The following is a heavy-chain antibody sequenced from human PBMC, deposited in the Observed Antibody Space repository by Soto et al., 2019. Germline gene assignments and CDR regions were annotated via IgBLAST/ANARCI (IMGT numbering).Heavy chain of an antibody. D-gene: IGHD3-10*01. CDR1: GFTFSSYA. V-gene: IGHV3-23*01. J-gene: IGHJ4*02. CDR2: ISGSGGST. Sequence: EVQLLESGGGLVQPGGSLRLSCAASGFTFSSYAMSWVRQAPGKGLEWVSAISGSGGSTYYADSVKGRFTISRDNSNNTLYLEMDSLRAEDTAVYYCAKETGWFGEGQPDLRLYWGQGTLVTVSS. CDR3: AKETGWFGEGQPDLRLY.